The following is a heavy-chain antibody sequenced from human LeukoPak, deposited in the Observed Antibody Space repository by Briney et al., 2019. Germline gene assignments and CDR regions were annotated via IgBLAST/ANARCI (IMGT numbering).Heavy chain of an antibody. J-gene: IGHJ4*02. V-gene: IGHV3-7*01. CDR3: ARGGYSGYDHPFDY. CDR2: IKQDGSEK. Sequence: GGSLRLSCAASGFTFSSYWMSWVRQAPGKGLEWVANIKQDGSEKYYVDSVKGRFTISRDNAKNSLYLQMNSLRAEDTAVYYCARGGYSGYDHPFDYWGQGTLVTVSS. CDR1: GFTFSSYW. D-gene: IGHD5-12*01.